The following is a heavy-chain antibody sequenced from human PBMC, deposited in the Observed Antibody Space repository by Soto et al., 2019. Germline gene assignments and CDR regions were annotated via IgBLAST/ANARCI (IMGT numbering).Heavy chain of an antibody. CDR1: GITVITNY. CDR2: IYSDGST. CDR3: TRDPTTSIVTDY. V-gene: IGHV3-66*01. Sequence: EVPLVESGGGLVQPGGSLRLSCAASGITVITNYFSWVRQAPGQGLEWVSGIYSDGSTHYADSVKGRFTISRDNSKNTVYLQMNTLRAEDTGVYYCTRDPTTSIVTDYWGQGTLVTVSS. D-gene: IGHD2-21*01. J-gene: IGHJ4*02.